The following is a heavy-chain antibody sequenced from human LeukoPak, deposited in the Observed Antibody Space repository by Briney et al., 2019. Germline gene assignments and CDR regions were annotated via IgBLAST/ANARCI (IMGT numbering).Heavy chain of an antibody. V-gene: IGHV3-21*01. CDR1: GGSISSSS. D-gene: IGHD3-9*01. J-gene: IGHJ5*02. Sequence: ETLSLTCTVSGGSISSSSYYWGWIRQAPGKGLEWVSSISSSSSYIYYADSVKGRFTISRDNAKNSLYLQMNSLRAEDTAVYYCARGGYDILTGYYNKGSNWFDPWGQGTLVTVSS. CDR2: ISSSSSYI. CDR3: ARGGYDILTGYYNKGSNWFDP.